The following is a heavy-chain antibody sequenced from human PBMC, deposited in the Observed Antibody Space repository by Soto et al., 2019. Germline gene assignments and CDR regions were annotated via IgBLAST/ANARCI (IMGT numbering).Heavy chain of an antibody. Sequence: ASVKVSCKASGYTFTIYCISWVRQAPGQGLEWMGWISAYNGNTNYAQKLQGRVTMTTDTSTSTAYMELRSLRSDDTAVYYCARAGGYDSGAAFDIWGQGKMVTISS. D-gene: IGHD5-12*01. J-gene: IGHJ3*02. CDR3: ARAGGYDSGAAFDI. CDR2: ISAYNGNT. CDR1: GYTFTIYC. V-gene: IGHV1-18*01.